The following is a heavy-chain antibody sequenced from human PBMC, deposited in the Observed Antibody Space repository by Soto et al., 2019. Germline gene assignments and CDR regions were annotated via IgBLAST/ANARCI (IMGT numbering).Heavy chain of an antibody. J-gene: IGHJ5*02. Sequence: SETLSLTCGVHGGPFSGFFWSWIRQSPGKGLEWIGEFNPGGSTNYNPSLKSRLTISADRSTSQVSLRLTSVTAADAAVYFCARSAASFGGASYLGAWGRGTLVTVSS. CDR1: GGPFSGFF. V-gene: IGHV4-34*01. CDR3: ARSAASFGGASYLGA. D-gene: IGHD1-26*01. CDR2: FNPGGST.